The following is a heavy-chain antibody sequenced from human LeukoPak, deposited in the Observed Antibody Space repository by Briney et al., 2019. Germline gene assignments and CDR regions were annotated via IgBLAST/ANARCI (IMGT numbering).Heavy chain of an antibody. Sequence: GASVKVSCKASGYTFTSYDINWARQATGQGLEWMGWMNPNSGNTGYAQKFQGRVTITRNTSISTAYMELSSLRSEDTAVYYCARGNEHDDAFDIWGQGTMVTVSS. CDR2: MNPNSGNT. D-gene: IGHD1-1*01. CDR1: GYTFTSYD. V-gene: IGHV1-8*03. J-gene: IGHJ3*02. CDR3: ARGNEHDDAFDI.